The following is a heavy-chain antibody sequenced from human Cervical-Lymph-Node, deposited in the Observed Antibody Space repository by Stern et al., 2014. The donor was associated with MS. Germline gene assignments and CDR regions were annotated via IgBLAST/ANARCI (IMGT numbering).Heavy chain of an antibody. D-gene: IGHD6-19*01. J-gene: IGHJ4*02. Sequence: VQLVQSGGTLVQPGGSLRLSCAASGFTFSSYAMSWVRQAPGKGLEWVSVISGSDGSTFYADSVKGRFTISRDNSKNALFLQMNSLRAEDPAVYYCAKVYGSGPFDYWGQGTLVTVSS. CDR3: AKVYGSGPFDY. CDR1: GFTFSSYA. CDR2: ISGSDGST. V-gene: IGHV3-23*04.